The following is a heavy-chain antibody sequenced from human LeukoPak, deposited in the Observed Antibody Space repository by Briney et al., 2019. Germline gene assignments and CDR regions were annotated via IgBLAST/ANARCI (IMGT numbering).Heavy chain of an antibody. CDR3: AKGISLDGYNFERGADY. CDR1: EFTFSTYV. V-gene: IGHV3-23*01. CDR2: VSGNGRDR. J-gene: IGHJ4*02. D-gene: IGHD1-1*01. Sequence: GGSLRLSCTASEFTFSTYVMTWVRQVPGKGLEWVSSVSGNGRDRYYADPLKGRFTISRDNSKNTLFLEMNSLSVDDTAVFYCAKGISLDGYNFERGADYWGQGALVTVSS.